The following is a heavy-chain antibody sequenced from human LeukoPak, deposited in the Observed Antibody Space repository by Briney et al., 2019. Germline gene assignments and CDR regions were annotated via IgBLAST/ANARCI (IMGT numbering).Heavy chain of an antibody. CDR1: GFTFSSYG. J-gene: IGHJ4*02. D-gene: IGHD5-18*01. CDR3: XXDPGIQLWLQAFDY. Sequence: GGSLRLSCAASGFTFSSYGMHWVRQAPGKGLEWVAVISYDGSNKYYADSVKGRFTISRDNSKNTLYLQMNSLRAEDTAVYYXXXDPGIQLWLQAFDYWGQGTLVTVSS. V-gene: IGHV3-30*03. CDR2: ISYDGSNK.